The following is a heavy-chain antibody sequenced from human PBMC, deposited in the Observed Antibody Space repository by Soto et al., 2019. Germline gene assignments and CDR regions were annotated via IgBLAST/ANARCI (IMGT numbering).Heavy chain of an antibody. CDR3: AKAGSSYDFWSGYADY. CDR2: ISWNSGSI. V-gene: IGHV3-9*01. Sequence: EGQLVESGGGLVQPGRSLRLSCAASGFTFDDYAMHWVRQAPGKGLEWVSGISWNSGSIGYADSVKGRFTTARENAKNSLYLQMNSLRAEDTDLYYCAKAGSSYDFWSGYADYWVQGTLVTVSS. J-gene: IGHJ4*02. D-gene: IGHD3-3*01. CDR1: GFTFDDYA.